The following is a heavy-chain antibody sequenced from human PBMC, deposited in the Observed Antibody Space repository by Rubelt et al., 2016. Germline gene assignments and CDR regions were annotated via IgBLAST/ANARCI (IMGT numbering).Heavy chain of an antibody. CDR3: VGDILTGSYRDY. V-gene: IGHV1-69*04. D-gene: IGHD3-9*01. CDR2: IVPRLGIT. Sequence: QVQLVQSGVEVKKPGSSVKVSCKASGGAFSNFAIGWVRQAPGQGLAWMGRIVPRLGITNYAEKFPDRVTFSADKSTSTAYMELSSLRAEDTAVYYCVGDILTGSYRDYWGQGTQVTVSS. J-gene: IGHJ4*02. CDR1: GGAFSNFA.